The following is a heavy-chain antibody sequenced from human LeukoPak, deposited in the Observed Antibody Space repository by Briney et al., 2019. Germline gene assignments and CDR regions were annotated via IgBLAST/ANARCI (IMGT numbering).Heavy chain of an antibody. J-gene: IGHJ3*02. V-gene: IGHV3-74*01. Sequence: GGSLRLSCAASGFTFSKYWLHWLRQAPGKGLVWVSRINPDDKSASYADSVKGRFTNARDDARKTLYLQMNSLRAEDTAVYYCLTIVETTFDAFDIWGQGTMVTVSS. CDR1: GFTFSKYW. D-gene: IGHD2/OR15-2a*01. CDR2: INPDDKSA. CDR3: LTIVETTFDAFDI.